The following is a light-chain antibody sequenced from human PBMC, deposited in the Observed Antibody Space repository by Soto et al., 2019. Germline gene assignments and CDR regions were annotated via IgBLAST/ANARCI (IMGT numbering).Light chain of an antibody. CDR3: SSYTTSNTRQIV. CDR1: SSDVGGYNY. CDR2: DVS. Sequence: QSALTQPASVSGSPGQSITISCTGTSSDVGGYNYVSWYQQHPGKAPKFIIYDVSNRPSGVSNRLSGSKSGNTASLTISGLQAEDEADYYCSSYTTSNTRQIVFGTGTQLTVL. V-gene: IGLV2-14*01. J-gene: IGLJ1*01.